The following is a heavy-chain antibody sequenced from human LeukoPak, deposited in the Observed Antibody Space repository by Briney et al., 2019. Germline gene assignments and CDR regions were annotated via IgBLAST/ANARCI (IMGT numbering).Heavy chain of an antibody. V-gene: IGHV3-30*04. CDR2: ISYDGSNK. CDR1: GFTFSSYT. Sequence: PGGSLRLSCAASGFTFSSYTMHWVRQAPGKGLEWVAVISYDGSNKYYTDSVKGRFTISRDNSKNTLYLQMNSLRAEDTALYYCAKAQNYYDSTGYPSGDAFDFWGQGTMVTVSS. D-gene: IGHD3-22*01. J-gene: IGHJ3*01. CDR3: AKAQNYYDSTGYPSGDAFDF.